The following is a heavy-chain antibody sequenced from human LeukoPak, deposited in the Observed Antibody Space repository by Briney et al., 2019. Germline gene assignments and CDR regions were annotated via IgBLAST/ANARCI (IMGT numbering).Heavy chain of an antibody. CDR2: ISHSGCT. V-gene: IGHV4-38-2*02. CDR1: DYSISSGYY. Sequence: SETLSLTCTVSDYSISSGYYWGWIRQPPGKGLGWIGSISHSGCTYYNPSLKGRVTISVDTSKNQFSLKLSCVTAADTAVYYCARVAGSYTTFYFDYWGEGTLVTVSP. CDR3: ARVAGSYTTFYFDY. J-gene: IGHJ4*02. D-gene: IGHD1-26*01.